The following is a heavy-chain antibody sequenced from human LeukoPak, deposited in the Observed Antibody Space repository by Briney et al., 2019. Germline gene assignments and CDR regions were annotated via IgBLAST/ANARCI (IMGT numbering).Heavy chain of an antibody. CDR3: ARVYLERLTAGYFDH. D-gene: IGHD2-8*01. Sequence: GGSLRLSCAASGFTFSNSWMHWVRQAPGKGLVWVSRINSDGKTTSYADSVKGRFTISRDNAENTLFLQMNSLRDEDSAAYYCARVYLERLTAGYFDHWGQGTWVTVSP. CDR2: INSDGKTT. V-gene: IGHV3-74*01. J-gene: IGHJ4*02. CDR1: GFTFSNSW.